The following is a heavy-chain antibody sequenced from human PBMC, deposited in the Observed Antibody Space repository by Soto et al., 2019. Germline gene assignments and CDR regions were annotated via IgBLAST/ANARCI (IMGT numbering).Heavy chain of an antibody. D-gene: IGHD6-19*01. CDR2: IYWNDDK. CDR3: AHKPSGWYLFDH. J-gene: IGHJ4*02. V-gene: IGHV2-5*01. CDR1: GFSLSTSGLG. Sequence: QITLKESGPTLVRPTQTLTLTCTFSGFSLSTSGLGVGWIRQPPGKALEWLALIYWNDDKRYSPSLKARLTIPQDTSKNQVDLTMTNMDPVDTAKYYCAHKPSGWYLFDHWGQGTLVTVSS.